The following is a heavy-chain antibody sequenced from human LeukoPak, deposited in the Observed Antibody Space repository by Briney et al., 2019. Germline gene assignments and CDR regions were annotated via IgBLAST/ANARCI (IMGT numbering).Heavy chain of an antibody. D-gene: IGHD3-3*01. Sequence: PSETLSLTCTVSGGSISSYYWGWIRQPPGKGLEWIGYIYYSGSTYYNPSLKSRVTISVDTSKNQFSLKLSSVTAADTAVYYCARTYYDFWSGYSNWFDPWGQGTLVTVSS. CDR3: ARTYYDFWSGYSNWFDP. J-gene: IGHJ5*02. CDR1: GGSISSYY. CDR2: IYYSGST. V-gene: IGHV4-59*01.